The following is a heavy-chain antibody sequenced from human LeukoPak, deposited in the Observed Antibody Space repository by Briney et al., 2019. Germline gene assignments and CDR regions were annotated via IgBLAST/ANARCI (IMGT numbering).Heavy chain of an antibody. D-gene: IGHD4-17*01. CDR3: ARDRTTYEYYMDV. J-gene: IGHJ6*03. V-gene: IGHV3-30*03. CDR2: ISYDGSNK. Sequence: GGSLRLSCAASGFTFSSYGMHWVRQAPGKGLEWVAVISYDGSNKYYADSVKGRFTISRDNSKITLYLQMNSLRAEDTAVYYCARDRTTYEYYMDVWGKGTSVTVSS. CDR1: GFTFSSYG.